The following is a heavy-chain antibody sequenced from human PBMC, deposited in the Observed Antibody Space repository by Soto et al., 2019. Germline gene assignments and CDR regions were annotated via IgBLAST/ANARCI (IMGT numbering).Heavy chain of an antibody. CDR3: ARGRAGYSSSWYRARPYYGMDV. CDR2: IYYSGST. D-gene: IGHD6-13*01. CDR1: GGSISSGGYY. Sequence: SETLSLTCTVSGGSISSGGYYWSWIRQHPGKGLEWIGYIYYSGSTYYNPSLKSRVTISVDTSKNQFSLKLSSVTAADTAVYYCARGRAGYSSSWYRARPYYGMDVWGQGTTVTVSS. V-gene: IGHV4-31*03. J-gene: IGHJ6*02.